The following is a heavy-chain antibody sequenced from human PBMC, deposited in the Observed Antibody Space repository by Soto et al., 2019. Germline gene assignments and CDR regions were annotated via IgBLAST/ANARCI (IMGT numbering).Heavy chain of an antibody. CDR3: AKDLQFSCWLSAQTFEY. D-gene: IGHD6-19*01. CDR1: GFTFSSHA. CDR2: ITGSGDST. V-gene: IGHV3-23*01. J-gene: IGHJ4*02. Sequence: EVQLLESGGGLVQPGGSLRLSCAVSGFTFSSHAMSWVRQAPGKGLECVSSITGSGDSTYYADYVKGRFTISRDKSKSTLYLPMNSLRAENTAVYYCAKDLQFSCWLSAQTFEYWGQGTQGTVSS.